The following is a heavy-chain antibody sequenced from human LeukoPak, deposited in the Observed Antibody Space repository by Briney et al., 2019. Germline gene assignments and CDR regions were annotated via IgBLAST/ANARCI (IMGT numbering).Heavy chain of an antibody. V-gene: IGHV3-23*01. J-gene: IGHJ4*02. CDR2: ISGSGGST. CDR1: GFTFSDYY. Sequence: GGSLRLSCAASGFTFSDYYMSWVRQAPGKGLEWVSAISGSGGSTYYADSVKGRFTISRDNSKNTLYLQMNSLRAEDTAVYYCAKASAYCSSTSCYRWSEFDYWGQGTLVTVSS. D-gene: IGHD2-2*01. CDR3: AKASAYCSSTSCYRWSEFDY.